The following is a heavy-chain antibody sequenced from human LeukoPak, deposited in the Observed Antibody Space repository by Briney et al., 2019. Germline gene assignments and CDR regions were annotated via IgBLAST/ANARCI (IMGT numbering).Heavy chain of an antibody. CDR3: TKDASYARENDNSGFFID. CDR1: VFTSTSYA. Sequence: PGGSLRLSSAPSVFTSTSYAMSTVPPTPRKGREWVASMRGGGDSDYSAYYVKGLFTVSRDKCKNTLYVQMNSLRADDTAVYYCTKDASYARENDNSGFFIDWGQGTLVTVSS. D-gene: IGHD3-22*01. CDR2: MRGGGDSD. J-gene: IGHJ4*02. V-gene: IGHV3-23*01.